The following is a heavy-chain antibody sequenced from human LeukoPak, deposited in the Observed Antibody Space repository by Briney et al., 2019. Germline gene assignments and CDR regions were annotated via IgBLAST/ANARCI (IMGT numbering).Heavy chain of an antibody. CDR1: GFIFRNYG. CDR2: LRNDESEI. Sequence: PGGSLRLSCAASGFIFRNYGMHWVRQAPGKGLEGVAFLRNDESEIFYADSGKGRFTSSRDNSKKTLYLQMSSLRDEDTAVYYCVKDNGRGDFWGQGTQVTVSS. CDR3: VKDNGRGDF. J-gene: IGHJ4*02. V-gene: IGHV3-30*02. D-gene: IGHD2-15*01.